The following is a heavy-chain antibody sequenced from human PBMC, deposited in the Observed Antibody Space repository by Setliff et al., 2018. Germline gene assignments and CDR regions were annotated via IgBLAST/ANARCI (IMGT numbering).Heavy chain of an antibody. CDR1: GFTFSTYR. J-gene: IGHJ4*02. D-gene: IGHD2-15*01. Sequence: GGSLRLSCAASGFTFSTYRMHWVRQAPGKGLEWVAVIWDDGVKKYHADSVKGRFTISRDNSKNTLYLQMNSLRPEDTAVYHCARTCSGSGCYAGLESWGQGTPVTVSS. V-gene: IGHV3-33*08. CDR2: IWDDGVKK. CDR3: ARTCSGSGCYAGLES.